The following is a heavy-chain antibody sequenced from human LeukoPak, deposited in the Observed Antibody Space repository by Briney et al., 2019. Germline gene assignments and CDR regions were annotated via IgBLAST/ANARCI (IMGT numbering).Heavy chain of an antibody. Sequence: GGSLRLSCVASGFTFSSYGMHWVRQAPGKGLEWVAVISYDGSNKYYADSVKGRFTISRDNSKNTLYLQMNSLRAEDTAVYYCAKENYYGSGSYFSLNLGFDYWGQGTLVTVSS. D-gene: IGHD3-10*01. CDR2: ISYDGSNK. CDR3: AKENYYGSGSYFSLNLGFDY. CDR1: GFTFSSYG. V-gene: IGHV3-30*18. J-gene: IGHJ4*02.